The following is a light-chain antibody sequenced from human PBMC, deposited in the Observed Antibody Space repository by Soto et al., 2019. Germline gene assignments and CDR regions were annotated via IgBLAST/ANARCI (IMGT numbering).Light chain of an antibody. Sequence: EIVLTQSPGTLSLSPGERVTLSCRASQSVSSSYLAWYQQKPGQAPRLLIHGASSRATGIPDRISGSGSGTDFTLTISRLEPEDFAVYYCQQFGSSIPHTFGQGTKLEIK. J-gene: IGKJ2*01. V-gene: IGKV3-20*01. CDR2: GAS. CDR1: QSVSSSY. CDR3: QQFGSSIPHT.